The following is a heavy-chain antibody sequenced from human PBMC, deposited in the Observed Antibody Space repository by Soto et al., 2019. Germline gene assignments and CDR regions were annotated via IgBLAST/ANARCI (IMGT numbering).Heavy chain of an antibody. CDR3: ARQGALITIFGVSIQDWFDP. J-gene: IGHJ5*02. CDR2: IYYSGST. D-gene: IGHD3-3*01. Sequence: SETLSLTCTASGGSISSYYWSWIRQPPGKGLEWIGYIYYSGSTNYNPSLKSRVTISVDTSKNQFSLKLSSVTAADTAVYYCARQGALITIFGVSIQDWFDPWGQGTLVTVSS. V-gene: IGHV4-59*08. CDR1: GGSISSYY.